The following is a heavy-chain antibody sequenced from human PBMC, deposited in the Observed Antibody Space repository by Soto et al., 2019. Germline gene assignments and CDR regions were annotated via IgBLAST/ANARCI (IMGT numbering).Heavy chain of an antibody. CDR2: IYYSGST. Sequence: QVQLQESGPGLVKPSQTLSLTCTVSGGSISSGDYYWSWIRQPPGKGLEWIGYIYYSGSTYYNPSLKSRVTISVDTSKNQFSLKLSSVTAADTAVYYCARLEPYYDYVWGSYRPVRARDLDYWGQGTLVTVSS. CDR3: ARLEPYYDYVWGSYRPVRARDLDY. J-gene: IGHJ4*02. D-gene: IGHD3-16*02. CDR1: GGSISSGDYY. V-gene: IGHV4-30-4*01.